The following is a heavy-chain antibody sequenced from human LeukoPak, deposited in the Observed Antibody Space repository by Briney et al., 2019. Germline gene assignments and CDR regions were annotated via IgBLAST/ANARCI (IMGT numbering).Heavy chain of an antibody. D-gene: IGHD1-26*01. CDR2: IQYDGSDK. J-gene: IGHJ3*02. CDR1: GFTFSSYG. Sequence: GGPLRLSCAASGFTFSSYGMHWVRQTPGKGLEWVSFIQYDGSDKYYGDSVKGRFTISRDNSKNTLYLQMNSLRAEDSAVYYCAKGEPLFDDAFDIWGQGTVVTVSS. V-gene: IGHV3-30*02. CDR3: AKGEPLFDDAFDI.